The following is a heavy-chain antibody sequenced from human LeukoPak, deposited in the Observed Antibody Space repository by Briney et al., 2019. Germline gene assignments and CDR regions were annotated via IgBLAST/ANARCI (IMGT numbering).Heavy chain of an antibody. CDR1: GLTFSTSG. Sequence: GGSLRLSCTASGLTFSTSGFNWVRQAPGKGLEWVASIGPTGSDRYHADSIKGRFTISRDNANNFLYLQMNSLRAEDTAVYYCATETNGRHYDYWGQGTRLTVSS. V-gene: IGHV3-21*06. J-gene: IGHJ4*02. CDR2: IGPTGSDR. CDR3: ATETNGRHYDY. D-gene: IGHD1-14*01.